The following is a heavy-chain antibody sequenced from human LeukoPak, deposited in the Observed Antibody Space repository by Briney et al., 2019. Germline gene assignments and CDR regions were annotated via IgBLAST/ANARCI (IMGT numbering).Heavy chain of an antibody. Sequence: PGRSLRLSCAASGFTFTNYPIHWVRQAPGKGLEWVTVISYDGSTKYYADSVKGRFTISRDNSKNTLYLQMNSLRAEDTAVYYCAKDKESYNTVSYYFDYWGQGTLVTVSS. CDR2: ISYDGSTK. D-gene: IGHD5-24*01. CDR3: AKDKESYNTVSYYFDY. J-gene: IGHJ4*02. V-gene: IGHV3-30*04. CDR1: GFTFTNYP.